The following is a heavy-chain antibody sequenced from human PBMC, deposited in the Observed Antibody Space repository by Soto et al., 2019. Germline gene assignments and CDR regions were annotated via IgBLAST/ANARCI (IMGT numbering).Heavy chain of an antibody. D-gene: IGHD3-10*01. CDR3: ARGDRGGFDL. CDR2: VHSDGTTT. CDR1: GFTFDYYW. V-gene: IGHV3-74*01. J-gene: IGHJ3*01. Sequence: VQLVESGGGLVQPGESLRLSCAASGFTFDYYWMHWVRPAPGKGLVWVSRVHSDGTTTTYADSVKGRFTISRDNARNTVSLQMSSLRAEDTAIYYCARGDRGGFDLWGHGTVVTVSS.